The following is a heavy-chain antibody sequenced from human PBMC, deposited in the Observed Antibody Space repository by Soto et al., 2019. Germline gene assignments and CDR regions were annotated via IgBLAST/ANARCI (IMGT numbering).Heavy chain of an antibody. D-gene: IGHD3-10*01. Sequence: GAAVKVSCKASGYTFTGYYMHWVRQAPRQGVEWMGWINPNSGGTNYAQKFQGRVTMTRDTSISTAYMELSRLRSDDTAVYYCARGRKLLWFGELIPDDYWGQGTLVTVSS. CDR2: INPNSGGT. CDR1: GYTFTGYY. V-gene: IGHV1-2*02. J-gene: IGHJ4*02. CDR3: ARGRKLLWFGELIPDDY.